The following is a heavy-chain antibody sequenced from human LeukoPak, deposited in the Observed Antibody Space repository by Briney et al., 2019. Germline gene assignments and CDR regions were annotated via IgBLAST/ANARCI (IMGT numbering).Heavy chain of an antibody. CDR2: IYYSGST. V-gene: IGHV4-30-4*01. CDR3: ARPSRGGDKADAFDI. CDR1: GGSISSGDYY. J-gene: IGHJ3*02. Sequence: SQTLSLTCTVSGGSISSGDYYWSWIRQPPGKGLEWIGYIYYSGSTYYNPSLKSRVTISVDTSKNQFSLKLSSVTAADTAVYYCARPSRGGDKADAFDIWGQGTMVTVSS. D-gene: IGHD3-16*01.